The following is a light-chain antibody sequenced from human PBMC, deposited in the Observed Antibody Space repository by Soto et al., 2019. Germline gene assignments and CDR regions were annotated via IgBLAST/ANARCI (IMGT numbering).Light chain of an antibody. CDR3: HQYGSSSFT. V-gene: IGKV3-20*01. Sequence: EIVLTQSPGTLSLSSWERATLACRASQSVSSSYLAWYQQKPGQAPRLLVYATSSRATGIPDRFSGSGSGTDFTLTISRLEPEDFAVYYCHQYGSSSFTFGQGTKLEIK. CDR1: QSVSSSY. CDR2: ATS. J-gene: IGKJ2*01.